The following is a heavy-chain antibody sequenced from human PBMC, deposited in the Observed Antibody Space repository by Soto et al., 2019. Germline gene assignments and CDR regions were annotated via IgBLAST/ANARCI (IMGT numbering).Heavy chain of an antibody. V-gene: IGHV1-18*04. CDR2: ISAYNGNT. J-gene: IGHJ6*02. Sequence: ASVKVSCKASGYTFTSYGISWVRQAPGQGLEWMGWISAYNGNTNYAQKLQGRVTMTTDTSTSTAYMELRSLRSGDTAVYYCARDPYDILTGYNPFYYYYYGMDVWGQGTTVTVSS. D-gene: IGHD3-9*01. CDR1: GYTFTSYG. CDR3: ARDPYDILTGYNPFYYYYYGMDV.